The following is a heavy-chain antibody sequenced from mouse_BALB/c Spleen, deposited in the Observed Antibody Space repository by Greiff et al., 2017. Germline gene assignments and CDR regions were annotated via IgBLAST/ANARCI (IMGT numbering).Heavy chain of an antibody. Sequence: VQLQQSGPGLVQPSQSLSITCTVSGFSLTSYGVHWVRQSPGKGLEWLGVIWSGGSTDYNAAFISRLSISKDNSKSQVFFKMNSLQANDTAIYYCAISLGDYAMDYWGQGTSVTVSS. CDR1: GFSLTSYG. CDR2: IWSGGST. V-gene: IGHV2-2*02. D-gene: IGHD4-1*01. J-gene: IGHJ4*01. CDR3: AISLGDYAMDY.